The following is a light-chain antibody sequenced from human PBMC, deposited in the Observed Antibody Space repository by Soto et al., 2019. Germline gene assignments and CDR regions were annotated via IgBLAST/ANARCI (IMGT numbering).Light chain of an antibody. J-gene: IGLJ2*01. Sequence: QSVLTQPRSVSGSPGQSVTLSCTGTSSDVGGYHYVSWYQHHPGKAPKIIIYDVNKRPSGVPDRFSGSKSGNTASLTISGLQTEDDADYYCCSYAGSYTLVFGGGTKLTFL. CDR3: CSYAGSYTLV. CDR2: DVN. V-gene: IGLV2-11*01. CDR1: SSDVGGYHY.